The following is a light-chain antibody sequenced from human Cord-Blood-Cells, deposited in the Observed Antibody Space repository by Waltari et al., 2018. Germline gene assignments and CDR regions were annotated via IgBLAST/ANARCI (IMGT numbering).Light chain of an antibody. CDR3: QQYGSSWT. V-gene: IGKV3-20*01. CDR1: QSVSSSY. Sequence: EIVLTQSPGTLSLSPGERATLSCRASQSVSSSYLAWYQTKPGQAPRLLIYGASSRATGIPDRFSGGGSGTDFSLTISRLEHEDFAVYYCQQYGSSWTFGQGTKVEIK. J-gene: IGKJ1*01. CDR2: GAS.